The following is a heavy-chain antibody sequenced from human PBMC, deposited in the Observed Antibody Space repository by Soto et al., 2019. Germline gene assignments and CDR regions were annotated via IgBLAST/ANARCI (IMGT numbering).Heavy chain of an antibody. D-gene: IGHD3-16*01. Sequence: QVQLVESGGGVVQPGRSLRLSCAASGFTFSSYAMHWVRRAPGKGLEWMAVMSYDGSNKYYADSVKGRFTICRDSSKNTLYLQMNSLRPEDSALYYCARDGAAYWGQGTLVIVSS. J-gene: IGHJ4*02. V-gene: IGHV3-30-3*01. CDR2: MSYDGSNK. CDR3: ARDGAAY. CDR1: GFTFSSYA.